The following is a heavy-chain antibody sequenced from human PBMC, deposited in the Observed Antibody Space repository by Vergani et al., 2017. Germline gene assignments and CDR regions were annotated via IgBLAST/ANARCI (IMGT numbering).Heavy chain of an antibody. CDR1: GGTFSSYA. CDR3: ARSSSGGQLGHNYYYYYYMDV. J-gene: IGHJ6*03. CDR2: IIPIFGTA. V-gene: IGHV1-69*01. Sequence: QVQLVQSGAEVKKPGSSVKDSCKASGGTFSSYAISWVRQAPGQGLEWMGGIIPIFGTANYAQKFQGRVTITADESTSTAYMELSSLRSEDTAVYYCARSSSGGQLGHNYYYYYYMDVWGKGTTVTVSS. D-gene: IGHD6-6*01.